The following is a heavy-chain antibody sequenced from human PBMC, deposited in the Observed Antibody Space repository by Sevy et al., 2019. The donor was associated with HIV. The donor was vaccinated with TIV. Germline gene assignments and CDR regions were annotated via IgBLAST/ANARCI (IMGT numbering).Heavy chain of an antibody. CDR2: MSVSGGSI. D-gene: IGHD1-1*01. V-gene: IGHV3-23*01. Sequence: GGSLRLSCVGSGFTFGSYAMSWVRQAPGKGLEWVSGMSVSGGSIFYADSVKGRFTISRENSQNSLFLQMNGLGADDAAGYCGAKWRSRNPGPGQFDLWGQGTLVTVSS. J-gene: IGHJ5*02. CDR3: AKWRSRNPGPGQFDL. CDR1: GFTFGSYA.